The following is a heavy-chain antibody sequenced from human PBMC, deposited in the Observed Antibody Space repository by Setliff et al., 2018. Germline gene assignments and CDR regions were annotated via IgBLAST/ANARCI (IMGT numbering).Heavy chain of an antibody. CDR1: GYSISSGYI. D-gene: IGHD1-26*01. J-gene: IGHJ4*02. CDR3: ARSFSRSGKFLLDY. CDR2: IIHSGST. V-gene: IGHV4-38-2*02. Sequence: SETLSLTCTVSGYSISSGYIWSWIRQPPGKRLEWIGEIIHSGSTNYNPSLKSRVTISMDTSKNQFSLKVPSVTAADTAVYYCARSFSRSGKFLLDYWGQGALVTVSS.